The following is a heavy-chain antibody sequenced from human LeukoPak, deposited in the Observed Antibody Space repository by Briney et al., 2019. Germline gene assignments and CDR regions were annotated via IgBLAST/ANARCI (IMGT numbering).Heavy chain of an antibody. Sequence: NTGGSLRLSCAASGFSFSSYTMKWVCQAPGKGLEWVSSISSSSNYILYADSVKGRFTISRDNAKNSLYLQMNSLRAEDTAVYYCARVRELYRDYWGQGTLVTVSS. CDR2: ISSSSNYI. V-gene: IGHV3-21*01. J-gene: IGHJ4*02. D-gene: IGHD3-10*01. CDR3: ARVRELYRDY. CDR1: GFSFSSYT.